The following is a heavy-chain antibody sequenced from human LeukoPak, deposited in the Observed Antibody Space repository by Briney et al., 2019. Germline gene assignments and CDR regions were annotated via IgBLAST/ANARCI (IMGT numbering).Heavy chain of an antibody. J-gene: IGHJ3*02. D-gene: IGHD3-3*01. V-gene: IGHV5-51*01. CDR1: GYSFTSYW. CDR2: IYPCDSDT. Sequence: GESLKISSKGSGYSFTSYWIGWVRQMPGKGLQWLGIIYPCDSDTRYSPSFQGQVTISADKSISTAYLQWSSLKASDTAMYYCARWKTIFGVVPHDDFDTWGQGTMVTVSS. CDR3: ARWKTIFGVVPHDDFDT.